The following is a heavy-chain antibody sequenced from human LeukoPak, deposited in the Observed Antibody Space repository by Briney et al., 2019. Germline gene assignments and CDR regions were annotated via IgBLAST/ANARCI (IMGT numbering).Heavy chain of an antibody. Sequence: ASVKVSCKASGYTFTGYYMHWVRQAPGQGLEWMVWINPNSGGTNYAQKFQGWVTMTRDTSISTAYMELSRLRSDDTAVYYCARDLRNPRIAAAGTLGYWGQGTLVTVSS. V-gene: IGHV1-2*04. CDR3: ARDLRNPRIAAAGTLGY. CDR1: GYTFTGYY. CDR2: INPNSGGT. D-gene: IGHD6-13*01. J-gene: IGHJ4*02.